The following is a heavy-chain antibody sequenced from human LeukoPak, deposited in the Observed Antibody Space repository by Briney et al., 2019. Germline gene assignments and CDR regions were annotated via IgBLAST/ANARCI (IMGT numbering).Heavy chain of an antibody. CDR2: MSYDGSNK. CDR3: AREVNGWFDP. V-gene: IGHV3-30*04. CDR1: GFTFSCCA. J-gene: IGHJ5*02. Sequence: GGSLRLSCAASGFTFSCCAMHWVRQAPGKGLEWVAVMSYDGSNKFYADSVKGRFTISRDNSKDTLYLQMNSLRPEDTAVYYCAREVNGWFDPWGQGTLVTVSS.